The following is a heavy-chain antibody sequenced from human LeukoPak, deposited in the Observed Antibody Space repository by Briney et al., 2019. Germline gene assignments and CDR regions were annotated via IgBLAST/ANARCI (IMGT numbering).Heavy chain of an antibody. J-gene: IGHJ4*02. CDR3: AREGSGWYFRQFDY. CDR1: GFTFSSYF. Sequence: GGSLRLSCAASGFTFSSYFMHWVRQAPGKGLEWVADIASDGSHTFYVESVKGRFTISRDNSKNTLYLQMNSLRAEDTAVYFCAREGSGWYFRQFDYWGQGTLVTVSS. D-gene: IGHD6-13*01. CDR2: IASDGSHT. V-gene: IGHV3-30-3*01.